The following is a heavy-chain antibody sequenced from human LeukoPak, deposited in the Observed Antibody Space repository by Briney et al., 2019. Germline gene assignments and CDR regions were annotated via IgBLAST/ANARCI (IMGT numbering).Heavy chain of an antibody. J-gene: IGHJ3*02. Sequence: SETLSLTCTVSGGSISSSSYYWGWIRQPPGKGLEWIGSIYYSGSTYYNPSLKSRVTISVDTSKNQFSLKLSSVTAADTAVHYCARDKIVVVPHDASDIWGQGTMVTVSS. CDR2: IYYSGST. V-gene: IGHV4-39*07. CDR3: ARDKIVVVPHDASDI. CDR1: GGSISSSSYY. D-gene: IGHD2-21*01.